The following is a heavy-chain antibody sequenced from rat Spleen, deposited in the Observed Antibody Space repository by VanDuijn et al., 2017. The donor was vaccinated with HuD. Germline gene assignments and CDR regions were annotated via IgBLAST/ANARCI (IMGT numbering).Heavy chain of an antibody. CDR3: VKDRGEYNNLFDY. CDR2: ISYDGTST. D-gene: IGHD1-10*01. CDR1: GFTFSDYY. Sequence: EVQLVESGGGLVQPGRSLKLSCVASGFTFSDYYMAWVRQAPTKGLEWVATISYDGTSTYSRDSVKGRFTISRNNAKNTLFLQMDSLRSEDTATYYCVKDRGEYNNLFDYWGQGVMVTVSS. V-gene: IGHV5-7*01. J-gene: IGHJ2*01.